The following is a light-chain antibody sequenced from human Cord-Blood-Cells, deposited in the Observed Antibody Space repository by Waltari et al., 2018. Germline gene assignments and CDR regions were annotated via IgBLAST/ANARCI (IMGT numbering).Light chain of an antibody. CDR3: SSYTSSSTLV. V-gene: IGLV2-14*01. CDR2: DVS. Sequence: QSALTQPASVSGSPGQSITISCTGTSSDVGGYNYVSWYQQHPGKAPKLMIYDVSKRPSGVSSRFSGSKSGNTASLTISGLQAEDEADYYGSSYTSSSTLVFGGGTKLTVL. CDR1: SSDVGGYNY. J-gene: IGLJ2*01.